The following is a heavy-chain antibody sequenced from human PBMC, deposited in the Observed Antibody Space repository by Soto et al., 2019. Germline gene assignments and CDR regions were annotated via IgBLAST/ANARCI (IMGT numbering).Heavy chain of an antibody. CDR1: GDSMTRGVW. Sequence: SETLSLTCTVSGDSMTRGVWWTWVRQPPGKGLEWIGEVFHTGNTNYNPSLKSRVTMSVDKSTNEFSLKVTSVTAADTAIYYCARKAWVRFDYWGQGALVTVSS. J-gene: IGHJ4*02. CDR3: ARKAWVRFDY. CDR2: VFHTGNT. V-gene: IGHV4-4*02. D-gene: IGHD7-27*01.